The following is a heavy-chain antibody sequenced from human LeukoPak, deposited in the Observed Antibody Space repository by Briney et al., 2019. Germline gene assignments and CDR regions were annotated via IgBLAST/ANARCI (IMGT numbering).Heavy chain of an antibody. CDR1: GGSFSIYA. CDR3: DRAPSSDVTTNYYYGMDF. CDR2: IIPILGIA. V-gene: IGHV1-69*04. D-gene: IGHD4-17*01. J-gene: IGHJ6*02. Sequence: SVKVSCKDSGGSFSIYAISWVRQAPGQGLEWMGRIIPILGIANYAQKFQGRVTITADKSTSTAYMELSSLRSEDTAVYYCDRAPSSDVTTNYYYGMDFWGQGTTVTVSS.